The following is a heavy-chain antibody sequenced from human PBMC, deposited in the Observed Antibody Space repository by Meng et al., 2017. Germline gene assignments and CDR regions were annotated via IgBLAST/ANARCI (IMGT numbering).Heavy chain of an antibody. CDR2: ISGSGGST. Sequence: GESLKISCAASEFTFSSYAMSWVRQAPGKGLEWVSAISGSGGSTYYADSVKGRFTISRDNSKNTLYLQMNSLRAEDTAVYYCAKEGGAGITIFGVNWFDPWGQGTLVTVSS. D-gene: IGHD3-3*01. J-gene: IGHJ5*02. CDR3: AKEGGAGITIFGVNWFDP. V-gene: IGHV3-23*01. CDR1: EFTFSSYA.